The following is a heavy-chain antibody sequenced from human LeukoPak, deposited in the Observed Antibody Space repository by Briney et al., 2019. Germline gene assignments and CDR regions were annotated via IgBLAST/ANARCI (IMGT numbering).Heavy chain of an antibody. CDR3: ARDSYLSSGTFDY. Sequence: GGSLRLSCAASGFTFSSYAMNWVRQAPGKGLEWVSTISGSGANTYNADSVKGRFTISRDNAKNSPYLQMNSLRAEDTAVYYCARDSYLSSGTFDYWGQGTLVTVSS. V-gene: IGHV3-23*01. CDR2: ISGSGANT. CDR1: GFTFSSYA. J-gene: IGHJ4*02. D-gene: IGHD6-25*01.